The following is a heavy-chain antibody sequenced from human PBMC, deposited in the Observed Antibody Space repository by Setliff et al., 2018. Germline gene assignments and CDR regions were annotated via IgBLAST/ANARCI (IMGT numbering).Heavy chain of an antibody. Sequence: ASVKVSCKASGFTFTNYGITWVRQAPGQGLEWMGWINNYSFKTNYPQKFLGRVTMTTDTSTSTAYMELKSLRSDDTAVYYCARINFYVSSGYYYAPDYWGQGTLVTVSS. CDR3: ARINFYVSSGYYYAPDY. J-gene: IGHJ4*02. D-gene: IGHD3-22*01. CDR1: GFTFTNYG. CDR2: INNYSFKT. V-gene: IGHV1-18*01.